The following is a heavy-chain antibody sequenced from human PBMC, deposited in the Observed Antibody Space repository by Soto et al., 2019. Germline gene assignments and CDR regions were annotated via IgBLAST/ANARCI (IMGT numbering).Heavy chain of an antibody. V-gene: IGHV4-30-2*01. CDR1: GDSISSGCDS. CDR2: IYQSGTT. J-gene: IGHJ4*02. Sequence: PSETLCLTSDVSGDSISSGCDSWNWIRQPPGKGLEWIGNIYQSGTTDYNPSLKSRVTISVDRSKNQFSLKLSSVTAADTAVYYCARDNRSGYYFDYWGQGTLVTVSS. CDR3: ARDNRSGYYFDY. D-gene: IGHD3-22*01.